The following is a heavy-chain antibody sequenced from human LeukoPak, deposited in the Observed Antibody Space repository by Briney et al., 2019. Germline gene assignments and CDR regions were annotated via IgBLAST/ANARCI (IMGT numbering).Heavy chain of an antibody. D-gene: IGHD6-19*01. CDR1: GGTFSSYA. CDR3: ARDIIGQWLVSPMDAFDI. J-gene: IGHJ3*02. CDR2: ISAYNGNT. V-gene: IGHV1-18*01. Sequence: ASVKVSCKASGGTFSSYAISRVRQAPGQGLEWMGWISAYNGNTNYTQKLQGRVSMTTDTSTSTAYMELRSLRSDDTAVYYCARDIIGQWLVSPMDAFDIWGQGTMVTVSS.